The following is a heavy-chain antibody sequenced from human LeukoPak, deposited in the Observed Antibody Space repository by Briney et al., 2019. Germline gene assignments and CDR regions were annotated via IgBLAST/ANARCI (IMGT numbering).Heavy chain of an antibody. V-gene: IGHV4-59*01. CDR1: GGSISSYY. D-gene: IGHD2-8*02. Sequence: SETLTLTCTVSGGSISSYYWSWIRQPPGKRLEWIGYIYYSGSTNYNPSLKSRVTISVDTSKNQFSLKLSSVTAADTAVYYCARDAWGMTDAFDIWGQGTMVTVSS. J-gene: IGHJ3*02. CDR2: IYYSGST. CDR3: ARDAWGMTDAFDI.